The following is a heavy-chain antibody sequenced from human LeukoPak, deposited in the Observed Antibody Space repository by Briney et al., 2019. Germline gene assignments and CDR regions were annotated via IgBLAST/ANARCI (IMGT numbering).Heavy chain of an antibody. CDR2: IFYTGIT. CDR1: GGSISSSSYY. Sequence: SETLSLTCTVSGGSISSSSYYWGWIRQPPGKGLEYIGNIFYTGITYYNPSLKSRVTISVDTSKNQFSLRLSSLTAADTAVYYCARGRISQWLVRFDYWGQGTLVTVSS. CDR3: ARGRISQWLVRFDY. D-gene: IGHD6-19*01. V-gene: IGHV4-39*01. J-gene: IGHJ4*02.